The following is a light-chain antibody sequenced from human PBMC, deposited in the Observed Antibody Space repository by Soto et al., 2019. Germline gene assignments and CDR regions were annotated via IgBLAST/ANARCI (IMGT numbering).Light chain of an antibody. CDR2: EVS. CDR3: SSYTSSSTLHV. V-gene: IGLV2-14*01. J-gene: IGLJ1*01. CDR1: SSDVCGYNY. Sequence: QSALTQPASVSGSPGQSITISCTGTSSDVCGYNYVSWYQQHPGKAPKLMIYEVSNRPSGVSNRFSGSKSGNTASLTISGLQAEDEADYYCSSYTSSSTLHVFGTGTKLTVL.